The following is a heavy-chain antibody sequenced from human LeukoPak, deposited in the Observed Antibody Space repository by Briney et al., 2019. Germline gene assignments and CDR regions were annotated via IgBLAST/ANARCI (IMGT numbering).Heavy chain of an antibody. CDR1: GFTVSSNY. J-gene: IGHJ4*02. V-gene: IGHV3-53*01. CDR3: ARGGYSGYRKLDY. Sequence: PGGSLCLSCAASGFTVSSNYMSWVRQAPGQGLEWGSVIYSGGSTYYTDSVKSRFTISRDNTKNTLYLQMNSLRAEDTAVYYCARGGYSGYRKLDYWGQGTLVTVSS. CDR2: IYSGGST. D-gene: IGHD5-12*01.